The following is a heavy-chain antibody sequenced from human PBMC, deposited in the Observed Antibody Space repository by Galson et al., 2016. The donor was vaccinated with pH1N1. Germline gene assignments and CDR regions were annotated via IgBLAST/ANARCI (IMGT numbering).Heavy chain of an antibody. D-gene: IGHD1-26*01. J-gene: IGHJ2*01. CDR3: ATEYRGSYYVPRYFDL. CDR1: GYTLSELA. CDR2: FDPEDDKP. Sequence: SVKVSCKVSGYTLSELAIHWVRQTPGKGLEWMGGFDPEDDKPFYAQTFEGRVTMTQDTSTDPAYMQLSRLTSDDAAVYYCATEYRGSYYVPRYFDLWGLGTLVSVFS. V-gene: IGHV1-24*01.